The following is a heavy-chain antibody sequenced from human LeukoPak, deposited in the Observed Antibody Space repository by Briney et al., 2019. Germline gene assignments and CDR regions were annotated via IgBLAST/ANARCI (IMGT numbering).Heavy chain of an antibody. J-gene: IGHJ4*02. CDR3: AKGEVVPAAIGVGYYY. CDR1: GFTFDDYA. Sequence: GGSLRLSCAASGFTFDDYAMHWVRQAPGKGLEWVSGISWNSGSIGYADSVKGRFTISRDNSKNTLYLQMNSLRAEDTAVYYCAKGEVVPAAIGVGYYYWGQGTLVTVSS. V-gene: IGHV3-9*01. CDR2: ISWNSGSI. D-gene: IGHD2-2*01.